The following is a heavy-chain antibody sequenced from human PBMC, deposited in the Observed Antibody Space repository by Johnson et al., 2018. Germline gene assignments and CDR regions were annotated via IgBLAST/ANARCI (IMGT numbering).Heavy chain of an antibody. V-gene: IGHV3-66*02. CDR2: ISTGGST. D-gene: IGHD4-17*01. J-gene: IGHJ1*01. CDR1: GFTVNSTF. CDR3: AKDCLGDADYGCFQD. Sequence: EVQLLESGGGLVQPGGSLRLTCVASGFTVNSTFMTWVRQAPGKGLEWVSVISTGGSTYYSASVKGRFTIPKDNSRNTLYLQMNSLRAEDTAVYDCAKDCLGDADYGCFQDWGQGTLVTVSS.